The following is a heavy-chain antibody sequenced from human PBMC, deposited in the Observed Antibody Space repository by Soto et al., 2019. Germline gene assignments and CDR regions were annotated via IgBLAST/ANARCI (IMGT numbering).Heavy chain of an antibody. J-gene: IGHJ4*02. V-gene: IGHV3-30-3*01. Sequence: GGSLRLSWAASGFTFSSYAMHWVRQAPGKGLEWVAVISYDGSNKYYADSVNGRFTISRDNSKNTLYLQMNSLRAEDTAVYYCARDLYRIQAYYFDYWGQGTLVTVSS. CDR1: GFTFSSYA. CDR3: ARDLYRIQAYYFDY. D-gene: IGHD2-2*02. CDR2: ISYDGSNK.